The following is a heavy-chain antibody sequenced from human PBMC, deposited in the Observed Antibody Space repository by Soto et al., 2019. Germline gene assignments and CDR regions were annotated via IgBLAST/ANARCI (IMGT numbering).Heavy chain of an antibody. Sequence: QVQLQQWGAGLLKPSETLSLTCAVYGGSFSYYYWTWIRQTPGKGLEWIGEISHSGSTNYKPSLKSRVIISADPSKKQCSLNLTSVTAADSGVYYCARGECSSNYCFTRWALDIWGQGTVVTVSS. CDR1: GGSFSYYY. D-gene: IGHD2-2*01. CDR3: ARGECSSNYCFTRWALDI. V-gene: IGHV4-34*01. CDR2: ISHSGST. J-gene: IGHJ3*02.